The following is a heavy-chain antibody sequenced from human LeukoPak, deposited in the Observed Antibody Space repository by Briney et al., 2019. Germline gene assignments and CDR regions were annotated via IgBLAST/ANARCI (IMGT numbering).Heavy chain of an antibody. V-gene: IGHV4-34*01. D-gene: IGHD2-2*01. CDR2: INHSGST. Sequence: SETLSLTCAVYGESFSAYSWNWIRQTPGKGLEWIGEINHSGSTNYNPSLKSRVTISVDTSKNQTSKRQFSLKLNSVTAADTAVYYCTRERSTPGINWFDPWGQGTLVTVSS. CDR3: TRERSTPGINWFDP. CDR1: GESFSAYS. J-gene: IGHJ5*02.